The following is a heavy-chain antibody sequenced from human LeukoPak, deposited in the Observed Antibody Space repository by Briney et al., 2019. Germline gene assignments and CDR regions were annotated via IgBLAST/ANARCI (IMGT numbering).Heavy chain of an antibody. D-gene: IGHD3-10*01. V-gene: IGHV3-53*01. CDR3: ALGTRGVMSDY. Sequence: GGSLRLSCSASGFTFSSYAMHWVRQAPGKGLEWVSVIYSGGNTYYADSVKGRFTISRDNSKNTLYLQMNSLRAEDTAIYYCALGTRGVMSDYWGQGTLVTVAS. CDR2: IYSGGNT. CDR1: GFTFSSYA. J-gene: IGHJ4*02.